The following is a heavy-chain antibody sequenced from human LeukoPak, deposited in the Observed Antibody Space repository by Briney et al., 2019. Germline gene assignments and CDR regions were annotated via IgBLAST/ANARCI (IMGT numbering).Heavy chain of an antibody. CDR2: IYYSGST. Sequence: SETLSLTCTVSGGSINSGGYYWSWIRQHPGKGLEWIGYIYYSGSTYYNPSLKSRVTISIDTPKNQFSLKLSSVTAADTAVYYCARKLSGWYSAFDIWGPGTMVTVSS. CDR3: ARKLSGWYSAFDI. D-gene: IGHD6-19*01. V-gene: IGHV4-31*03. J-gene: IGHJ3*02. CDR1: GGSINSGGYY.